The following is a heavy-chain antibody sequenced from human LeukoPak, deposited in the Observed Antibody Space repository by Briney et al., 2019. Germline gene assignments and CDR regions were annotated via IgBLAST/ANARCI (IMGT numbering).Heavy chain of an antibody. CDR1: GYTFTGYY. CDR2: INPNSGGT. D-gene: IGHD1-26*01. CDR3: ARSGSYPQFYPFDY. Sequence: GASVKVSRKASGYTFTGYYMHWVRQAPGQGLEWMGWINPNSGGTNYAQKFQGRVTMTRDTSISTAYMELSRLRSDDTAVYYCARSGSYPQFYPFDYWGQGTLVTVSS. V-gene: IGHV1-2*02. J-gene: IGHJ4*02.